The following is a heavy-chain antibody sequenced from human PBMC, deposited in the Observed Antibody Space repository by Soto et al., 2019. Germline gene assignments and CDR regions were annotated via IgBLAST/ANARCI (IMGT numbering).Heavy chain of an antibody. J-gene: IGHJ4*02. V-gene: IGHV3-30*18. CDR2: ISYDGSSK. D-gene: IGHD3-10*01. CDR3: AKALYYYGSGSYSFDC. Sequence: GGSLRLSCAASGFMFSNYGMHWVRQAPGKGLEWVAVISYDGSSKFYAGSVKGRFTISRDNSKNMMYLQMNSLRTEDTALYYCAKALYYYGSGSYSFDCWGQGTLVTVSS. CDR1: GFMFSNYG.